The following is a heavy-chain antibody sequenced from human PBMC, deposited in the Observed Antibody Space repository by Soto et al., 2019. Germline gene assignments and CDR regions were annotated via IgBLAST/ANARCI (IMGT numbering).Heavy chain of an antibody. Sequence: SGGSLRLSCASSGFTFSSYWMSLVRQATGKGLEWVANIKQDGSEKYYLDSVKGRFPISRDNAKNSLYLQMNSLRAEATAVFHCAREEYSSGWYLETYFVYLGPGTLVTVFS. CDR1: GFTFSSYW. J-gene: IGHJ4*02. D-gene: IGHD6-19*01. CDR2: IKQDGSEK. CDR3: AREEYSSGWYLETYFVY. V-gene: IGHV3-7*03.